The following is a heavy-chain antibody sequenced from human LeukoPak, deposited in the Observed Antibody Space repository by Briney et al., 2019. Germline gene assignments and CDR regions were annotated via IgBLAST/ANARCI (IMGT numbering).Heavy chain of an antibody. V-gene: IGHV4-59*08. CDR2: IYYSGST. D-gene: IGHD5-18*01. CDR3: ARGVVSNPPGGYSYRKRSCFDY. J-gene: IGHJ4*02. Sequence: SETLSLTCTVSGGSISSYYWSWIRQPPGKGLEWIGYIYYSGSTNYNPSLKSRVTISVDTSKNQFSLKLSSVTAADTAVYYCARGVVSNPPGGYSYRKRSCFDYWGQGTLVTVSS. CDR1: GGSISSYY.